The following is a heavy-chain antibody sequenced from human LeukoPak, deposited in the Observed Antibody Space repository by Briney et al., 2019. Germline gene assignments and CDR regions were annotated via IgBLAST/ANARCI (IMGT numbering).Heavy chain of an antibody. CDR1: GGSISSSRYY. CDR2: IHYSGST. V-gene: IGHV4-39*01. J-gene: IGHJ3*02. CDR3: ARLWFWSGDYAVFDI. D-gene: IGHD3-3*01. Sequence: TSETLSLTCCVSGGSISSSRYYWGWIRQPPGKGLEWIGSIHYSGSTYYNPYLKSRVTISVDTSKNQFSLKLSSVTAADTAVDYCARLWFWSGDYAVFDIWGQETMLTVSS.